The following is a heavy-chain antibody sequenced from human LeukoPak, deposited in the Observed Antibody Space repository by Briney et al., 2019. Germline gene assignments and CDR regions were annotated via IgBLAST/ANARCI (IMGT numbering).Heavy chain of an antibody. CDR1: EFSFTKYA. CDR2: KSKDGSMR. CDR3: AKDSPDGIVGAKAY. Sequence: GGPLRLSCAASEFSFTKYAMDWARQAPGKGLEGGQIKSKDGSMRYYAGSVKGRFTVSRDNSNNAVYLQMNSLKSEGTAVYYCAKDSPDGIVGAKAYWGQGTLVTVSS. D-gene: IGHD1-26*01. J-gene: IGHJ4*02. V-gene: IGHV3-30*04.